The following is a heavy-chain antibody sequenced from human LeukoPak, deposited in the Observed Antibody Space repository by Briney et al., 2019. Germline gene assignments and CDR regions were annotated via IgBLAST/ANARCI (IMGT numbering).Heavy chain of an antibody. Sequence: SETLSLTCTVSGGSISSSSYYWGWIRQPPGKDLEWLGSIYYSGSTYYNPSLKSRVTISVDTSKNQFSLKLNSVTAADTAVYYCARDFAAAGTSYYYYAMDVWGQGTTVTVSS. D-gene: IGHD6-13*01. CDR3: ARDFAAAGTSYYYYAMDV. CDR2: IYYSGST. V-gene: IGHV4-39*07. CDR1: GGSISSSSYY. J-gene: IGHJ6*02.